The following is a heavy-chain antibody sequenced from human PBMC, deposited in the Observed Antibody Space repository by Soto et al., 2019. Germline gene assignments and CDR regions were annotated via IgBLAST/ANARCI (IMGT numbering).Heavy chain of an antibody. V-gene: IGHV3-74*01. D-gene: IGHD2-21*02. J-gene: IGHJ5*02. CDR3: ARESGDWPLNWFDP. Sequence: PGGSLRLSCAASGFNFSNHWMHWVRQRPGEELVWVSRITSDGKSKAYAESVKGRFAISRDNAKNTLYLQMNGLTAEDTAVYYCARESGDWPLNWFDPWGLGTLVTVSS. CDR2: ITSDGKSK. CDR1: GFNFSNHW.